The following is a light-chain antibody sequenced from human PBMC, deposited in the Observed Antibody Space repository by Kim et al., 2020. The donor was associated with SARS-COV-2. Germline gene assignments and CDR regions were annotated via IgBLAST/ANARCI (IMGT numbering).Light chain of an antibody. CDR1: SRRSYY. CDR3: NSRNSSGNHHWV. CDR2: GKN. J-gene: IGLJ3*02. V-gene: IGLV3-19*01. Sequence: LGQTVRITRQRGSRRSYYARLYKQKSGQAPVLVLYGKNNRPSEIPDRFSDSSSGNTASMTITGAQAEDEADYYCNSRNSSGNHHWVFGGGTQLTVL.